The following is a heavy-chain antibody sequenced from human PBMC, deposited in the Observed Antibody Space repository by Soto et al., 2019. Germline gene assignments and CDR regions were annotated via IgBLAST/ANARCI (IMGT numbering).Heavy chain of an antibody. D-gene: IGHD3-9*01. V-gene: IGHV3-30-3*01. CDR3: ARDRRYFVSPDY. CDR2: ISYDGSNK. Sequence: QVQLVESGGGVVQPGRSLRLSCAASGFTFSTYAMQWVRQAPGKGLEWVAVISYDGSNKYYADSVTGRFTISRDNSKNTLYVQMNSLISEDTAVYYCARDRRYFVSPDYWGQGTLVTVSS. CDR1: GFTFSTYA. J-gene: IGHJ4*02.